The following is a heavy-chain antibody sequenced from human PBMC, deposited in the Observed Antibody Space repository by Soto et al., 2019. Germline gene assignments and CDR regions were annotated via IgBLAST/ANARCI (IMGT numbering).Heavy chain of an antibody. CDR2: ITDNGGST. V-gene: IGHV3-23*01. J-gene: IGHJ4*02. D-gene: IGHD4-17*01. CDR1: GFTFSRDG. Sequence: QSXGSLRRSCSASGFTFSRDGMSWVRQAPGKGLEWVSLITDNGGSTYYADSVKGRFTISRDNTKNTLFLQMNSLRAEDTAVYYCAKERATTTAFDYWGQGALVTVPS. CDR3: AKERATTTAFDY.